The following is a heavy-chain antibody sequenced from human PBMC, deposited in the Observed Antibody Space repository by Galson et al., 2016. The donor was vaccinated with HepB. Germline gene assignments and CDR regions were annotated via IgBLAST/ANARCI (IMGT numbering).Heavy chain of an antibody. Sequence: SLRLSCAASGFTFSRNWMSWVRQAPGKGLEWVANIRRDGSDKSYVDSVKGRFSVSRDNAKNSVYLQMNNLRVEDTAIYYCARDWNCGGGCYPFDKWGQGTLVTVSP. V-gene: IGHV3-7*01. CDR1: GFTFSRNW. J-gene: IGHJ4*02. D-gene: IGHD2-21*01. CDR3: ARDWNCGGGCYPFDK. CDR2: IRRDGSDK.